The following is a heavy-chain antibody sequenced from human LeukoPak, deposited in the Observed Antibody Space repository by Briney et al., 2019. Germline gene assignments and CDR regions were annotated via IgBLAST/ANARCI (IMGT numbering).Heavy chain of an antibody. Sequence: GGSLRLSCVASGFTVKTNSMSWVRQAPGRGLEWVAVTNTGGSTYYADSVNGRFTIPRDNSKNTLYLQMNSLTAEDTAVYYCASAREYCISSECYDYFQHWGQGTLVSVSS. CDR1: GFTVKTNS. CDR3: ASAREYCISSECYDYFQH. J-gene: IGHJ1*01. V-gene: IGHV3-53*01. CDR2: TNTGGST. D-gene: IGHD2-2*01.